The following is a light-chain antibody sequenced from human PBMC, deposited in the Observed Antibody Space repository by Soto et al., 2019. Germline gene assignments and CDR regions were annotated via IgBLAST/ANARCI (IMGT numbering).Light chain of an antibody. CDR2: DAS. CDR3: QQRANWPLFS. CDR1: ESISGY. Sequence: EVVLTQSPATLSLSPGDRATLSCRVSESISGYLAWYQQRPGQPPRLLIYDASNRATDIPARFSGSGSGTDFTLTINSLEPEDFAVYYCQQRANWPLFSFGPGTRVD. J-gene: IGKJ3*01. V-gene: IGKV3-11*01.